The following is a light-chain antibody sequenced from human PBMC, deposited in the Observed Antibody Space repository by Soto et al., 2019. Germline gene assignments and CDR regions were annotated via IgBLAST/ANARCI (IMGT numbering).Light chain of an antibody. CDR2: EVR. V-gene: IGLV2-14*01. CDR3: SSSTSSSTYV. Sequence: QSALTQPTSVSGSPGQSITISCTGTSSDVGTYNTVSWYQQYPGEAPKLLIYEVRYRASGVSDRFSGSKSGNTASLTISGLHTEDEADYYCSSSTSSSTYVFGTGTKVTVL. J-gene: IGLJ1*01. CDR1: SSDVGTYNT.